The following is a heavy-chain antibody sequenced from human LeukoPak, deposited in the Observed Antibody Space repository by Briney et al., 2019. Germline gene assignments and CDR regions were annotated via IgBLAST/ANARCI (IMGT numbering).Heavy chain of an antibody. CDR2: VSYDGRNQ. V-gene: IGHV3-30-3*01. D-gene: IGHD6-25*01. Sequence: GGSLRLSCAASGFTFISYAIHWVRQTPGKGLEWVAVVSYDGRNQYYADSVKGRFTISRDNSKNTLYLQMNSLRAEDTAVYYCAKDGRLYSVGGFDPWGQGTLVTVSS. J-gene: IGHJ5*02. CDR3: AKDGRLYSVGGFDP. CDR1: GFTFISYA.